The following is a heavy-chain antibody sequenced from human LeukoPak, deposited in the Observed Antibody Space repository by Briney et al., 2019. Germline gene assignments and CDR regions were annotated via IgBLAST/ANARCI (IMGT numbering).Heavy chain of an antibody. V-gene: IGHV3-9*01. J-gene: IGHJ3*02. CDR1: GFTFDDYA. CDR3: AKDISNPRTTDMAPGAFGI. CDR2: ISWNSGSI. Sequence: GGSLRLSCAASGFTFDDYAMHWVRQAPGKGLEWVSGISWNSGSIGYADSVKGRFTISRDNAKNSLYLQMNSLRAEDTALYYCAKDISNPRTTDMAPGAFGIWGQGTMVTVSS. D-gene: IGHD1-14*01.